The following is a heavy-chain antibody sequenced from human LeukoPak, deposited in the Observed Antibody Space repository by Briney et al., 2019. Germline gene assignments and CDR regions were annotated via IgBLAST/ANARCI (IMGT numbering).Heavy chain of an antibody. CDR1: GGTFSGYY. CDR3: AKGAGWYNY. J-gene: IGHJ4*02. CDR2: IYHSGNT. D-gene: IGHD6-19*01. V-gene: IGHV4-59*01. Sequence: SETLSLTCAVYGGTFSGYYWSWLRQPPGKGPEWIGYIYHSGNTNYNPSLKSRVTISIDTSKKQFSLKLSSVTAADTAVYYCAKGAGWYNYWGQGTLVTVSS.